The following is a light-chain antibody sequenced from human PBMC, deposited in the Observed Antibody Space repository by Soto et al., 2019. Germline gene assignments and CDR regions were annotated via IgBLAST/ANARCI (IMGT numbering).Light chain of an antibody. J-gene: IGKJ4*01. V-gene: IGKV3-20*01. Sequence: EIVLTQSPGTLSLSPGESATLSCRASQNVRNSYLAWYQQKPGQAPRLLMYGASSRATGIPDRSSGSGSGTYITLTISRLEPEDFAVYYCQQYGSSTLTFGGGTKVEIK. CDR1: QNVRNSY. CDR3: QQYGSSTLT. CDR2: GAS.